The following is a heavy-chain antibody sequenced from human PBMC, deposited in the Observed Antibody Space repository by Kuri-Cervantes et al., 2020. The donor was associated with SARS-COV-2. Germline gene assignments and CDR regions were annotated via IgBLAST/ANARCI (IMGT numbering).Heavy chain of an antibody. CDR1: GGSFSGYY. D-gene: IGHD1-1*01. Sequence: GSLRLSCAVYGGSFSGYYWSWIRQPPGKGLEWIGEINHSGSANYNPSLKSRVTISVDTSKNQFSLKLSSVTAADTAVYYCARVKGWNDRHYYYYYGMDAWGQGTTVTVSS. CDR3: ARVKGWNDRHYYYYYGMDA. CDR2: INHSGSA. V-gene: IGHV4-34*01. J-gene: IGHJ6*02.